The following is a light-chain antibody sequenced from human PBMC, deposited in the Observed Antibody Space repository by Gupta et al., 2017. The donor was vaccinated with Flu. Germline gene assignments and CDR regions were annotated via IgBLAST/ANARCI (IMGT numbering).Light chain of an antibody. V-gene: IGKV3-11*01. Sequence: ATLSLSPGERATLSCRASQSVSSYFACYHQKHAQAPRSLLYDGANSTTAIPARFSGGGCATEXSLTISXREQEDYAAYYCQQRNNCPLVTFGXGTKVEIK. CDR1: QSVSSY. CDR3: QQRNNCPLVT. J-gene: IGKJ4*01. CDR2: DGA.